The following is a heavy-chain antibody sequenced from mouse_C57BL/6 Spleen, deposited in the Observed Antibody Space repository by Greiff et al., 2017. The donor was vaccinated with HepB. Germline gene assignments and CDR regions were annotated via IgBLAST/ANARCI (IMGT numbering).Heavy chain of an antibody. D-gene: IGHD1-1*01. CDR3: ARDHYYYGSSYFDY. Sequence: QVQLQQSGPELVKPGASVKISCKASGYAFSSSWMNWVKQRPGKGLEWIGRIYPGDGDTNYNGKFKGKATLTADKSSSTAYMQLSSLTSEDSAVYFCARDHYYYGSSYFDYWGQGTTLTVSS. V-gene: IGHV1-82*01. J-gene: IGHJ2*01. CDR1: GYAFSSSW. CDR2: IYPGDGDT.